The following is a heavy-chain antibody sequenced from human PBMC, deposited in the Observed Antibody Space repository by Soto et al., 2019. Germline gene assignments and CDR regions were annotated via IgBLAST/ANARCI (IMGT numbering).Heavy chain of an antibody. J-gene: IGHJ4*02. V-gene: IGHV3-23*01. D-gene: IGHD3-3*01. CDR3: ARLPVDTITILDY. CDR2: ISGSGGSDSGGST. Sequence: GGSLRLSCAASGFTFSNYAMSWVRQAPGKGLEWVSGISGSGGSDSGGSTYSADSVKGRFTISRDNSKDTLYLQMNSLSAEDTAVYYCARLPVDTITILDYWGQGTLVTVSS. CDR1: GFTFSNYA.